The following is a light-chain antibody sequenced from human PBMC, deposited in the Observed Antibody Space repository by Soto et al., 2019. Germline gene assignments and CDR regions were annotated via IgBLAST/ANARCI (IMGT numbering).Light chain of an antibody. Sequence: IVMTQSPATLSVSPGERAPLSCRASQSVNRNLAWYQQKPGQAPRLLSYGASSRATGIPARFSGSGSGTEFTLTISSLQSEDFAVYYCQQYVSTPLTFGGGTKVDI. CDR2: GAS. CDR1: QSVNRN. CDR3: QQYVSTPLT. J-gene: IGKJ4*01. V-gene: IGKV3-15*01.